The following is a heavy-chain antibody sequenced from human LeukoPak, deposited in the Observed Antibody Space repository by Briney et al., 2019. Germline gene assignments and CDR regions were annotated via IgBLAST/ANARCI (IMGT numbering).Heavy chain of an antibody. CDR1: GYTFTGYY. CDR2: INPNSGGT. CDR3: ARAEAITIFLDLGH. J-gene: IGHJ4*02. V-gene: IGHV1-2*06. D-gene: IGHD3-3*01. Sequence: ASVKVSCKASGYTFTGYYMHWVRQAPGQGLEWMGRINPNSGGTNYAQKFQGRVTITADKSTSTAYMELSSLRSEDTAVYYCARAEAITIFLDLGHWGQGTLVTVSS.